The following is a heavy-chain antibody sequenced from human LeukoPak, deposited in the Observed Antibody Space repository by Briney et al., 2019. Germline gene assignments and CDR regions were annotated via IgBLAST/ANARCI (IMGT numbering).Heavy chain of an antibody. D-gene: IGHD1-26*01. CDR3: ARVQQPGDLFDL. J-gene: IGHJ4*02. Sequence: GGSLRLSCAASGFTFSAYEINWVRQTPGKGLEWLSHIRDSGSTIYYAKSVQGRFTISRDNAKSSVYLHMSSRRGEDTLVYDFARVQQPGDLFDLWGRGTLVTVSS. V-gene: IGHV3-48*03. CDR2: IRDSGSTI. CDR1: GFTFSAYE.